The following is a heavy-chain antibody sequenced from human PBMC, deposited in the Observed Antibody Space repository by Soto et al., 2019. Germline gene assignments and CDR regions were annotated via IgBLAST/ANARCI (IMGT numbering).Heavy chain of an antibody. J-gene: IGHJ6*02. D-gene: IGHD4-17*01. V-gene: IGHV3-30*18. CDR2: ISYDGSNK. CDR1: VFTFSSYG. Sequence: QVQLVESGGGVVQPGRSLRLSCAASVFTFSSYGMHWVRQAPGKGLVWVAVISYDGSNKYYADSVKGRFTISRDNSKNTLYLQMNSLRAEDTAVYYCAKLGPTGAVSPPYYYYYYGMDVWVQGTTVTVSS. CDR3: AKLGPTGAVSPPYYYYYYGMDV.